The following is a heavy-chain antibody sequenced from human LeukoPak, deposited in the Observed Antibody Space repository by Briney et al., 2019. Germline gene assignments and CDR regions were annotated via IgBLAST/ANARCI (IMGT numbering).Heavy chain of an antibody. CDR2: LYSGGST. J-gene: IGHJ6*03. V-gene: IGHV3-53*01. D-gene: IGHD3-22*01. CDR1: GFTVSSNY. Sequence: PGGSLRLSCAASGFTVSSNYMSWVRQAPGKGLEWVSVLYSGGSTYYAGSVKGRFTISRDNSKNTLYLQMNSLRAEDTAVYYCARRMIRDYYYMDVWGKGTTVTISS. CDR3: ARRMIRDYYYMDV.